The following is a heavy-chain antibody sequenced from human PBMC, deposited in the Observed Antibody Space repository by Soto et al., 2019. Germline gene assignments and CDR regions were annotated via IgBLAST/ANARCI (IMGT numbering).Heavy chain of an antibody. Sequence: SETLSLTCTVSGVSISSVSISVNYWSWIRQSPGKGLEWIGAVRYSGSTSYHPSLKSRVTISVDTSKTQFSLRLRSVTAADTAVYYCARIPYSSASFDYWGQGNLVTVSS. CDR2: VRYSGST. D-gene: IGHD6-19*01. V-gene: IGHV4-61*08. J-gene: IGHJ4*02. CDR1: GVSISSVSISVNY. CDR3: ARIPYSSASFDY.